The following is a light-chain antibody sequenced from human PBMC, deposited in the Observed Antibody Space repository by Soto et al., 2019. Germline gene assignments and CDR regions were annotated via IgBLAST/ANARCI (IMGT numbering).Light chain of an antibody. V-gene: IGLV2-11*01. J-gene: IGLJ2*01. CDR2: DVS. CDR3: CSHAGTTMWV. CDR1: SSDVGGYNY. Sequence: QSVLTQPRSVSGSPGQSVTISCTGTSSDVGGYNYVSWYQQHPGKAPKLIIYDVSERPSGVPDRFSGSKSGNTASLTISGLQAEDEADYYCCSHAGTTMWVFGGGTQLTVL.